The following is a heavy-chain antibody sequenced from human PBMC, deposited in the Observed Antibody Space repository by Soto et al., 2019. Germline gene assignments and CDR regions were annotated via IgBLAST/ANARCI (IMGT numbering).Heavy chain of an antibody. CDR2: VNPNSGGT. CDR1: GYTFTGYY. D-gene: IGHD3-10*01. J-gene: IGHJ4*01. CDR3: ARDQGVTSELFNY. V-gene: IGHV1-2*02. Sequence: ASVKVSCKTSGYTFTGYYIHWVRQAPGQGLEWMGWVNPNSGGTDYAQKFQGRVTMTRDTSISTVYMELNRLRSDDTAVYYCARDQGVTSELFNYWGHGSLVTVSS.